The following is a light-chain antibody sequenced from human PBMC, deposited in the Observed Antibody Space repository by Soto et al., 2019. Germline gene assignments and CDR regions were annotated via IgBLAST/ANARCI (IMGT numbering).Light chain of an antibody. Sequence: QLVLTQSPSASASLGASVKLTCTLSSGHSSYAIAWHQQQPEKGPRYLMKLNSDGSHSKGDGIPDRFSGSSSGAERYLTISCLQSEDEADYYCQTWGTGIRGVFGGGTKVTVL. CDR1: SGHSSYA. J-gene: IGLJ2*01. CDR2: LNSDGSH. CDR3: QTWGTGIRGV. V-gene: IGLV4-69*01.